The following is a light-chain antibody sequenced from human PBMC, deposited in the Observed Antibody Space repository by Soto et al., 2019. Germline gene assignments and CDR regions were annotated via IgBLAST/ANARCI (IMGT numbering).Light chain of an antibody. V-gene: IGLV2-8*01. CDR3: SSYAGSNNLL. Sequence: QSALTQPPSASGSPGQSVTISCTGTSRDVGGYNYVSWYQQHPGKAPKLMIYEVSKRPSGVPDRFSGSKSGNTASLTVSGIQAEDEADYYCSSYAGSNNLLFGGGTKLTVL. J-gene: IGLJ2*01. CDR2: EVS. CDR1: SRDVGGYNY.